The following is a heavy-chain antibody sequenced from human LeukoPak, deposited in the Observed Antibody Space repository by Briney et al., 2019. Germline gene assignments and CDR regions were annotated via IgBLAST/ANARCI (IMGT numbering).Heavy chain of an antibody. Sequence: GGSLRLSCAASGFAFSNYVMHWVRQAPGKGLEWVAVISYDGSNIYYAESVKGRFTISRDNSKNTLYLQMNSLRAEDTAVYFCARTNSGNYFDYWGQGTLVTVSS. D-gene: IGHD1-26*01. V-gene: IGHV3-30*14. CDR1: GFAFSNYV. CDR2: ISYDGSNI. CDR3: ARTNSGNYFDY. J-gene: IGHJ4*02.